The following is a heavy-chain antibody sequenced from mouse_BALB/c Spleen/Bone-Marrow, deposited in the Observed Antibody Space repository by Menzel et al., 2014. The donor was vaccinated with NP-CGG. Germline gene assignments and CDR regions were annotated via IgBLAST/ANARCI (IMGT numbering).Heavy chain of an antibody. CDR3: TRGGNWDDFDY. D-gene: IGHD4-1*01. CDR2: ISSGSSTI. Sequence: EVKLVESGGGLVQPGGSRKLSCAASGFTFSSFGMHWVRQAPEKGLEWVAYISSGSSTIFYADTVKGRFTVSRDDPKNTLLLQMTSLRSEDTAMYYRTRGGNWDDFDYWGQGTTLTVSS. J-gene: IGHJ2*01. V-gene: IGHV5-17*02. CDR1: GFTFSSFG.